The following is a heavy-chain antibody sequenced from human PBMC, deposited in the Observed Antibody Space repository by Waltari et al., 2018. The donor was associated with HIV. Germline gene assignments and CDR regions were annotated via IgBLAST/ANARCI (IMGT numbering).Heavy chain of an antibody. CDR1: GFTFSRYN. CDR2: ISFSRDYI. D-gene: IGHD2-15*01. J-gene: IGHJ4*02. Sequence: EVQLVDSGGGLVKPGGSQRLSCAVSGFTFSRYNMAWVRQAPWKGLEWVSSISFSRDYIYYADSVKGRFTISRDNAKNSLFLQMNSLRDEDTAVYYCARFGPGSGNFFFDYWGQGTLVTVSS. CDR3: ARFGPGSGNFFFDY. V-gene: IGHV3-21*01.